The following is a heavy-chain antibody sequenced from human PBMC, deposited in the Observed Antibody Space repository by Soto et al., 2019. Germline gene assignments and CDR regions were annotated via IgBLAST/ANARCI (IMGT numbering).Heavy chain of an antibody. CDR3: ATPPMASDYYYGMDV. V-gene: IGHV5-51*01. J-gene: IGHJ6*02. Sequence: GESLKISCKGSGYSFTSYWIGWVRQMPGKGLEWMGIIYPGDSDTRYSPSFQGQVTISADKSISTAYLQWSSLKASDTAMYYCATPPMASDYYYGMDVWGQGTTVTVSS. CDR1: GYSFTSYW. D-gene: IGHD2-8*01. CDR2: IYPGDSDT.